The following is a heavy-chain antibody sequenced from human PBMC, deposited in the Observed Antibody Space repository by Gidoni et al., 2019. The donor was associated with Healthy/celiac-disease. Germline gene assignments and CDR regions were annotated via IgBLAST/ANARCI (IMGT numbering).Heavy chain of an antibody. CDR2: IYSGGST. CDR1: GFTVSSNY. Sequence: EVQLVESGGGLVQPGGSLRLSCAASGFTVSSNYMRWVRQAPGKGLEWVSVIYSGGSTYYADSVKGRFTISRDNSKNTLYLQMNSLRAEDTAVYYCARIHSSSSPYFDYWGQGTLVTVSS. D-gene: IGHD6-6*01. V-gene: IGHV3-66*01. J-gene: IGHJ4*02. CDR3: ARIHSSSSPYFDY.